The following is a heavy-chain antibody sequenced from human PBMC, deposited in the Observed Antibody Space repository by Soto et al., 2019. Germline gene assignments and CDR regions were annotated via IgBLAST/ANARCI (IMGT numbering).Heavy chain of an antibody. CDR2: ISGYNGST. V-gene: IGHV1-18*01. J-gene: IGHJ5*01. CDR1: GYTFSTDG. Sequence: QVQLVQSGAEVKKPGASVKVSCKASGYTFSTDGISWVRQAPGQGLEWMGWISGYNGSTKNAQKFQGKVTMTTDTSTSTAYMELRSLTSDDTAVYYCAKDGGQAVVDSWGQGTLVTVSS. CDR3: AKDGGQAVVDS. D-gene: IGHD3-16*01.